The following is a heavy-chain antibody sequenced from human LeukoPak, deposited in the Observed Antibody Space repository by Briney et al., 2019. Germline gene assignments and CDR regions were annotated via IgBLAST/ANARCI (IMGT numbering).Heavy chain of an antibody. J-gene: IGHJ4*02. CDR1: GFTFIGHW. D-gene: IGHD6-25*01. CDR3: TRDRSRAVDD. Sequence: GGSLRLSSAAPGFTFIGHWMSWVRQAPGRGLEWVANINQGGSDKYYVDSVKGRFTISRDNANNLLYLQMNSLRGEDTAVYYCTRDRSRAVDDWGQGTLVTVSS. CDR2: INQGGSDK. V-gene: IGHV3-7*01.